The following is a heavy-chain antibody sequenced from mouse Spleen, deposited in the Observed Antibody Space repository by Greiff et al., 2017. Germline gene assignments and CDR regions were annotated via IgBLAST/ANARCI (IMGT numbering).Heavy chain of an antibody. D-gene: IGHD3-3*01. V-gene: IGHV1-80*01. CDR1: GYAFSSYW. J-gene: IGHJ4*01. CDR2: IYPSDSYT. Sequence: VHLVESGAELVRPGSSVKISCKASGYAFSSYWMNWVKQRPGQGLEWIGNIYPSDSYTNYNQKFKGKATLTADKSSSTAYMQLSSLTSEDSAVYFCARGGLDYAMDYWGQGTSVTVSS. CDR3: ARGGLDYAMDY.